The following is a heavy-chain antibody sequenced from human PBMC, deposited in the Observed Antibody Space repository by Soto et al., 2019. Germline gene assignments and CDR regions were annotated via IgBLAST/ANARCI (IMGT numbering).Heavy chain of an antibody. CDR3: SKLGFSGSFFDY. Sequence: QVQLVESGGGVVQPGRSLRLSCAASGFTFSSYGMHWVRQAPGKGLEWVAVISYDGSNKYYADSVKGRFTISRDNSKNTLYLQMTALRAEDTAVYYGSKLGFSGSFFDYRGQGTLVTASS. CDR1: GFTFSSYG. CDR2: ISYDGSNK. J-gene: IGHJ4*02. D-gene: IGHD1-26*01. V-gene: IGHV3-30*18.